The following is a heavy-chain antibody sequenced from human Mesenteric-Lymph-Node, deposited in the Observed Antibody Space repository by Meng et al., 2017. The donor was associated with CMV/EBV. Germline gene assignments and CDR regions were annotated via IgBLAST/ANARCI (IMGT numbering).Heavy chain of an antibody. V-gene: IGHV3-7*01. CDR1: GFTFTSYW. J-gene: IGHJ4*02. CDR3: AKDWGTREGCYDYGDCDY. D-gene: IGHD4-17*01. Sequence: GESLKISCAASGFTFTSYWMSWVRQAPGKGLEWVANIKQDGSEEYYVDSVKGRFSISRDNSKNTLYLQMNSLRAEDTAVYYCAKDWGTREGCYDYGDCDYWGQGTLVTVSS. CDR2: IKQDGSEE.